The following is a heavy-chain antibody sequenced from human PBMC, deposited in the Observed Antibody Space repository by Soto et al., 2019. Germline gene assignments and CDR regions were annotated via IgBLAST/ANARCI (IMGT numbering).Heavy chain of an antibody. CDR3: ARDRDNYGSGSYYG. V-gene: IGHV1-2*02. D-gene: IGHD3-10*01. CDR2: INPNSGGT. J-gene: IGHJ4*02. CDR1: GYPFTDYY. Sequence: QVHLVQSGAEVKKPGASVKVSCKASGYPFTDYYIHWVRHAPGQGLEWMGWINPNSGGTDFAQKFQGRVTMTRDTSITTAYMEVTSLRSDDTAVYYCARDRDNYGSGSYYGWGQGTLVTVSS.